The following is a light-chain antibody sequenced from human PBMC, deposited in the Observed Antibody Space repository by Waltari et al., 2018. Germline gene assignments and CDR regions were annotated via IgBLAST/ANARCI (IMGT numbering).Light chain of an antibody. CDR3: QQYHFWPPLT. CDR2: DAS. CDR1: LSISTD. Sequence: ETVMTQSPATLSVSLGERATLSCRASLSISTDLAWYQQKTGQPPRLLIYDASTRATGIPARFTATGSGTDFTLTISSLQSEDFAVYFCQQYHFWPPLTFGGGTKVEIK. V-gene: IGKV3-15*01. J-gene: IGKJ4*01.